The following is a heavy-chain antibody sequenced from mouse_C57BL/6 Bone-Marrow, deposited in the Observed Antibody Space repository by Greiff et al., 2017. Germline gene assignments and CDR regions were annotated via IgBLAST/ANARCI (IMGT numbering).Heavy chain of an antibody. CDR1: GFTFSSYG. Sequence: EVKLMESGGDLVKPGGSLKLSCAASGFTFSSYGMSWVRQTPDKRLEWVATISSGGSYTYYPDSVKGRFTISRDNGKNTLYLQMSSMKSEDTAMYYCARQRVTTVVAHYYAMDNWGRGTSVTVSS. CDR3: ARQRVTTVVAHYYAMDN. V-gene: IGHV5-6*01. J-gene: IGHJ4*01. CDR2: ISSGGSYT. D-gene: IGHD1-1*01.